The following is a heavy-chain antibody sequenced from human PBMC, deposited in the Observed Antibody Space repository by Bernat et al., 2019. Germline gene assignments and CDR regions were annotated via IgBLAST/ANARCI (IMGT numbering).Heavy chain of an antibody. D-gene: IGHD6-6*01. J-gene: IGHJ3*02. CDR3: AREGPHSSSFPGDAFDI. V-gene: IGHV6-1*01. CDR2: TYYRSKWYN. Sequence: QVQLQQSGPGLVKPSQTLSLTCAISGDSVSSNSAAWNWIRQSPSRGLEWLGRTYYRSKWYNDYAVSVKSLITINPDTSKNQFSLQLNSVTPEDTAVYYCAREGPHSSSFPGDAFDIWGQGTMVTVSS. CDR1: GDSVSSNSAA.